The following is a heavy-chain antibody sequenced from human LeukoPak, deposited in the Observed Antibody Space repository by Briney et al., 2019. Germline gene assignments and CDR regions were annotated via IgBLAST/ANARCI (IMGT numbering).Heavy chain of an antibody. J-gene: IGHJ6*02. D-gene: IGHD4-17*01. CDR3: TRLDYGDLYYYGMDV. V-gene: IGHV3-73*01. CDR2: IRSKINTYAT. Sequence: GGSLRLSCAASGFTFSDSAMHWVRQASGKGLEWVGHIRSKINTYATGYAASVKGRFTISRDDSKNTAYLQMNSLKTEDTAEYYCTRLDYGDLYYYGMDVWGQGTTVTVSS. CDR1: GFTFSDSA.